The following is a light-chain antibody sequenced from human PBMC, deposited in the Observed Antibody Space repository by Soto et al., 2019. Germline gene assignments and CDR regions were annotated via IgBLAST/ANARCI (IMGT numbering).Light chain of an antibody. CDR2: TPS. V-gene: IGKV1-16*01. J-gene: IGKJ4*01. CDR1: QGINKF. CDR3: QQYESLPLT. Sequence: DIQMTQSPSSLSASVEDSVTITCRASQGINKFLAWFQQKPGTAPKSLISTPSRLQSGFPSRFSGRGSGTHFTLTINNLQPEDCETYSCQQYESLPLTFGGGTRVEIK.